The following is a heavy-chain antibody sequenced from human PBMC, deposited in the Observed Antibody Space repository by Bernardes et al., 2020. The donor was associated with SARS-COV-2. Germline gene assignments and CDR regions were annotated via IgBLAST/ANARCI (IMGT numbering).Heavy chain of an antibody. CDR3: ARSPQGVERISILGVFIGPDSYHYMDV. D-gene: IGHD3-3*01. J-gene: IGHJ6*03. CDR1: GYMFNMYG. CDR2: TSAYNGKP. Sequence: ASVKVSCKASGYMFNMYGVTWVRQAPGQGLEWVGWTSAYNGKPKYPQNLRGRVSMTPDTSTSTAYMDLWDLRSDDMAGYFCARSPQGVERISILGVFIGPDSYHYMDVWGPGTTVTVSS. V-gene: IGHV1-18*03.